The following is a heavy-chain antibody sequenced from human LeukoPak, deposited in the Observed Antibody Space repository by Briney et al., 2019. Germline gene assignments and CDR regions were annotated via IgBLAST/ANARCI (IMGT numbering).Heavy chain of an antibody. CDR1: GFTFSDYS. CDR3: ARTRSKVGTPTFDY. Sequence: GGSLRLSCAASGFTFSDYSMNWVRQAPGKGLEWVSYINSGSSTIYYVDSVEGRFTISRDNAKNSLYLQMNSLRDEDTAVSHCARTRSKVGTPTFDYWGQGTLVTVSS. D-gene: IGHD4-23*01. J-gene: IGHJ4*02. CDR2: INSGSSTI. V-gene: IGHV3-48*02.